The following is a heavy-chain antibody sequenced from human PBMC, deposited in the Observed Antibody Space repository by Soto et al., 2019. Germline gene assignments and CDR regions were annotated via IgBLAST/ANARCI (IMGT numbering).Heavy chain of an antibody. Sequence: EVQLVESGGDLVQPGGSLKLSCAASGFSISGSAIHWVRQASGKGLEWVARIRDKTNGYATGYAASVQGRFTISRDDSKNTAFRQMNSLKTEDTAVYYWTRLDAPGDRALDIWGQGTMVTVSS. V-gene: IGHV3-73*01. CDR1: GFSISGSA. J-gene: IGHJ3*02. CDR2: IRDKTNGYAT. CDR3: TRLDAPGDRALDI.